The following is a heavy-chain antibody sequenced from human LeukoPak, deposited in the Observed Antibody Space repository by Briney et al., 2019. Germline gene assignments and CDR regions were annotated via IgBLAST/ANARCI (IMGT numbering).Heavy chain of an antibody. D-gene: IGHD3-10*01. CDR3: ARVPTVPGPCYYGMDV. CDR1: GFTFSSFN. J-gene: IGHJ6*02. V-gene: IGHV3-21*01. CDR2: ITGSDSYI. Sequence: PGGSLRLSCAASGFTFSSFNMNWVRQAPGKGLEWVSSITGSDSYIYYADSVKGRFTISRDNAKNSLYLQMNSLRAEDTAVYYCARVPTVPGPCYYGMDVWGQGTTVTVSS.